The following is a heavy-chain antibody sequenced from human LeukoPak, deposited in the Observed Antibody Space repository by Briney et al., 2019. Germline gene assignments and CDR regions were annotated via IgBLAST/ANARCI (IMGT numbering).Heavy chain of an antibody. J-gene: IGHJ4*02. Sequence: GGSLRLSCAASGFTVSSNYMSWVRQAPGKGLEWVSVIYSGGSTYYADSVKGRFIISRDESRNTLYLQMNSLRVDDTAVYYCARGGSMVRGVLWGQGTLVTVSS. D-gene: IGHD3-10*01. V-gene: IGHV3-53*01. CDR2: IYSGGST. CDR3: ARGGSMVRGVL. CDR1: GFTVSSNY.